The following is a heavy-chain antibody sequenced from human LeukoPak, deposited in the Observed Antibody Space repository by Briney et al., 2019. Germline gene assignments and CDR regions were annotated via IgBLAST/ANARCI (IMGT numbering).Heavy chain of an antibody. J-gene: IGHJ3*02. V-gene: IGHV4-34*01. Sequence: PSETLSLTCAVYGGSFSGYYWSWIRQPPGKGLEWIGEINHSGSTYYNPSLKSRVNISLDTSENQFSLKLSSVTAADTAVYYCARALGAFDIWGQGTMVTVSS. CDR1: GGSFSGYY. CDR2: INHSGST. CDR3: ARALGAFDI.